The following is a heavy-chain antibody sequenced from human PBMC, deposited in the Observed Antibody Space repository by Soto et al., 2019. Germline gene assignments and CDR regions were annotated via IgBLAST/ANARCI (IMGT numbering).Heavy chain of an antibody. V-gene: IGHV4-4*02. Sequence: SETLSLTCAVSCGSISSSNWWSWVRQPPGKGLEWIGEIYHSGSTNYNPSLKSRVTISVDKSKNQFSLKLSSVTAADTAVYYCASPIRENCSGGSCYQGGFDYWGQGTLVTVSS. CDR2: IYHSGST. CDR1: CGSISSSNW. CDR3: ASPIRENCSGGSCYQGGFDY. D-gene: IGHD2-15*01. J-gene: IGHJ4*02.